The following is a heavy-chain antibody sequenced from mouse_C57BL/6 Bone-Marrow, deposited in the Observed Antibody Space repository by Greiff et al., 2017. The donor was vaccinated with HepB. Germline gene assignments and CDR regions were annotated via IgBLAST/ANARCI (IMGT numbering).Heavy chain of an antibody. J-gene: IGHJ2*01. V-gene: IGHV1-82*01. CDR3: ARGGTGRDFDY. CDR1: GYAFSSSW. D-gene: IGHD4-1*01. CDR2: IYPGDGDT. Sequence: QVQLKESGPELVKPGASVKISCKASGYAFSSSWMNWVKQRPGKGLEWIGRIYPGDGDTNYNGKFKGKATLTADKSSSTAYMQLSSLTSEDSAVYFCARGGTGRDFDYWGQGTTLTVSS.